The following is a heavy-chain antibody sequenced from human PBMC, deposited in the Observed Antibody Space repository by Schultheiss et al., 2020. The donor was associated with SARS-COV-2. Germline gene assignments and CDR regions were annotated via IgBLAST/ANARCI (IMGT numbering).Heavy chain of an antibody. V-gene: IGHV3-23*01. CDR3: ARGDRVAALDY. CDR2: ISGSGGST. J-gene: IGHJ4*02. CDR1: GFTFSSYA. D-gene: IGHD6-13*01. Sequence: GGSLRLSCAASGFTFSSYAMSWVRQAPGKGLEWVSAISGSGGSTYYADSVKGRFTISRDNAKNSLYLQMNSLRAEDTAVYYCARGDRVAALDYWGQGTLVTVSS.